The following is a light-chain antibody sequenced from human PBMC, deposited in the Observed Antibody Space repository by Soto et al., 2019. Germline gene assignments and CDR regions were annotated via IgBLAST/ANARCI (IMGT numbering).Light chain of an antibody. CDR3: RQRSNWPPIT. J-gene: IGKJ5*01. CDR1: QSVSSY. Sequence: EIVLTQSPGTLSLSPGERGTLSCRASQSVSSYLAWYQQKPGQAPRLLIYDASNRATGIPARFSGSGSGTDFTLTISSLEPEDFAVYYCRQRSNWPPITFGQGTRLEIK. CDR2: DAS. V-gene: IGKV3-11*01.